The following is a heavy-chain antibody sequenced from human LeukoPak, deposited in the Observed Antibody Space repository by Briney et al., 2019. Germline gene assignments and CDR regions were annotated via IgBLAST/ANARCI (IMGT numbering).Heavy chain of an antibody. CDR2: ISAYNGNT. Sequence: ASVKVSRKASGYTFTSYDINWVRQAPGHGLEWMGWISAYNGNTNYAQKLQGRVTMTTDTSTSTAYMELRSLRSDDTAVYYCAREVEMATIDYWGQGTLVTVSS. CDR3: AREVEMATIDY. CDR1: GYTFTSYD. V-gene: IGHV1-18*01. D-gene: IGHD5-24*01. J-gene: IGHJ4*02.